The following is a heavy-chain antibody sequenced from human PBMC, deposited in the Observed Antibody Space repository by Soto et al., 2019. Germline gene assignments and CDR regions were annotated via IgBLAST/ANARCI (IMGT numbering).Heavy chain of an antibody. CDR3: VSDVPPAAIPAYYSGLDV. V-gene: IGHV4-30-4*01. CDR1: GGFIDSGAYY. J-gene: IGHJ6*02. D-gene: IGHD2-2*02. Sequence: QVQLQESGPGLVRPSQTLSLTCTVSGGFIDSGAYYWSWIRQPPGKGLEWMGYIYYDGNSYYNPSLKSRITISVDTSKNQFSLKLRSVTAADAAVYYCVSDVPPAAIPAYYSGLDVWGQGTTVTVSS. CDR2: IYYDGNS.